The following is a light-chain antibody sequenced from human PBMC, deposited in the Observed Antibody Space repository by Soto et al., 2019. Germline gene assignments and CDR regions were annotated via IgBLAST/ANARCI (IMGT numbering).Light chain of an antibody. CDR2: DVS. Sequence: QCVLTQPASVSGSPGQSITISCTGTSSDVGGYNYVSWYQQHPGKAPKLMIYDVSNRPSGVSNRFSGSKSGNTASLTISGLQAEDEADYYCSSYTSSSIVVFGGGTKLTVL. CDR1: SSDVGGYNY. CDR3: SSYTSSSIVV. V-gene: IGLV2-14*01. J-gene: IGLJ2*01.